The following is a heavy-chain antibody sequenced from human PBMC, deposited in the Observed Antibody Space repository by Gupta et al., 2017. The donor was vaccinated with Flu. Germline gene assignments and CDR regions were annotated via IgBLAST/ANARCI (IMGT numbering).Heavy chain of an antibody. Sequence: QLVESGGGLVQPGASLTLSCLARGFNFRDYARSWVRQAPGKGLEWVSSMSGPGDETYYTDSVRGRFTISRDDSKNTLYLQMASLRVDDTAMFYCVKEPYSTSTTKFFQTWGQGTPVAVS. CDR2: MSGPGDET. V-gene: IGHV3-23*04. CDR1: GFNFRDYA. D-gene: IGHD4-11*01. CDR3: VKEPYSTSTTKFFQT. J-gene: IGHJ1*01.